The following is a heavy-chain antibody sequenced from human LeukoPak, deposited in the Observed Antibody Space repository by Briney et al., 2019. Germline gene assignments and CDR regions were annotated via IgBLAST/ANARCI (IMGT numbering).Heavy chain of an antibody. CDR1: GFTVSSND. CDR3: ARAKSFWSGPSGYYYYGMDV. J-gene: IGHJ6*02. CDR2: IGTAGDT. D-gene: IGHD3-3*01. Sequence: GGSLRLSCAASGFTVSSNDMHWVRQATGKGLEWVSAIGTAGDTYYPGSVKGRFTISRENAKNSLYLQMNSLRAGDTAVYYCARAKSFWSGPSGYYYYGMDVWGQGTTVTVSS. V-gene: IGHV3-13*01.